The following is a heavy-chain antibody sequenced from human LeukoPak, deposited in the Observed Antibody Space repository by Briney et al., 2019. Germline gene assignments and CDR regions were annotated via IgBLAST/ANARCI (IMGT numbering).Heavy chain of an antibody. CDR2: ITTDGSDA. J-gene: IGHJ4*02. CDR1: GFSFSSYW. D-gene: IGHD4-11*01. CDR3: ARSGTVTTSDFDS. V-gene: IGHV3-74*01. Sequence: GGSLRLSCAASGFSFSSYWMHWVRQAPGKGLVWVSCITTDGSDARYADSVKGRFTISRDNAKNTLYLQMHSLGAEDTAVYFCARSGTVTTSDFDSWGQGTLVTVSS.